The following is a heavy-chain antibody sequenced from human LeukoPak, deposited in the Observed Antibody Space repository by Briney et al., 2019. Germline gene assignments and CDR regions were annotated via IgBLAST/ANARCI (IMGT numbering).Heavy chain of an antibody. CDR3: ARGRGDTAMAWFDP. CDR1: GGSISGYY. J-gene: IGHJ5*02. CDR2: IYYSGST. D-gene: IGHD5-18*01. Sequence: PSETLSLTCTVSGGSISGYYWSWIRQHPGKGLEWIGYIYYSGSTYYNPSLKSRVTISVDTSKNQFSLKLSSVTAADTAVYYCARGRGDTAMAWFDPWGQGALVTVSS. V-gene: IGHV4-31*03.